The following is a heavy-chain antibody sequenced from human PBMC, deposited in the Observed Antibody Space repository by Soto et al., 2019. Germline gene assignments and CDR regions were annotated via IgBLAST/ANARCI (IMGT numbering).Heavy chain of an antibody. V-gene: IGHV4-34*01. CDR2: INHSGST. D-gene: IGHD4-17*01. Sequence: SETLSLTCAVYGGSFSGYYWSWIRQPPGKGLEWIGEINHSGSTNYNPSLKSRVTISVDTSKNQFSLKLSSVTAADTAVYYCATRLRWYNWFDPWGQGTLVTVSS. CDR1: GGSFSGYY. J-gene: IGHJ5*02. CDR3: ATRLRWYNWFDP.